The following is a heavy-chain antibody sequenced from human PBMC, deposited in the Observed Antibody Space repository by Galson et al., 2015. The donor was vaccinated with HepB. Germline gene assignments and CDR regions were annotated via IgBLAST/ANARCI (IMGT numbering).Heavy chain of an antibody. D-gene: IGHD2-2*01. J-gene: IGHJ4*02. Sequence: SETLSLTCTVSGGSISSSSYYWGWIHQPPGTGLEWIGSIYYSGSTYYNPSLKSRVTISVDTSKNQFSLKLSSVTAADTAVYYCARQGGSQLLFGYWGQGTLVTVSS. CDR2: IYYSGST. CDR3: ARQGGSQLLFGY. V-gene: IGHV4-39*01. CDR1: GGSISSSSYY.